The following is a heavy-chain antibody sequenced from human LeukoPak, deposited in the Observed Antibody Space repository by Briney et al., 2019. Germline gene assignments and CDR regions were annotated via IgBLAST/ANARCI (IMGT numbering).Heavy chain of an antibody. D-gene: IGHD3-9*01. J-gene: IGHJ4*02. CDR1: GGSISSSSYH. V-gene: IGHV4-39*01. Sequence: SETLSLTCTVSGGSISSSSYHWGWIRQPPGKGLEWIGTIYSGGSTYYNSSLKSRVTISVDTSNNQFFLKLNSVTAADTAVYYCARQRGKMRYFDFVALDYWGQGTLVTVSS. CDR3: ARQRGKMRYFDFVALDY. CDR2: IYSGGST.